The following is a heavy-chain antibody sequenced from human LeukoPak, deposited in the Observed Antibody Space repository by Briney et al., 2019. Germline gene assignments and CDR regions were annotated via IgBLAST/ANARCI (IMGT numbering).Heavy chain of an antibody. CDR3: TTGPGNSGY. J-gene: IGHJ4*02. CDR2: IKSKDVGETT. V-gene: IGHV3-15*01. CDR1: GLTFGNAW. D-gene: IGHD4-23*01. Sequence: GGSLRLSCVVSGLTFGNAWMSWVRQAPGKGLEWVGRIKSKDVGETTEYAAPVQGRFTIARDDSKNTVYLQMSSLKTEDTAVYYCTTGPGNSGYWGQGTLVTVSS.